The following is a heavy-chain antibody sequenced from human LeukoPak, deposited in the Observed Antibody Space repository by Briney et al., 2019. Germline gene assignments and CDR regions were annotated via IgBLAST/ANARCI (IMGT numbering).Heavy chain of an antibody. CDR2: ISSSSSTI. V-gene: IGHV3-48*01. J-gene: IGHJ4*02. Sequence: GGSLRLSCAASGFTFSSYSMNWVRQAPGKGLEWVSYISSSSSTIYYADSVKGRFTISRDNSKNTLYLQMNSLRAEDTAVYYCAKDGDVYYDFWSGYLDYWGQGTLVTVSS. CDR1: GFTFSSYS. D-gene: IGHD3-3*01. CDR3: AKDGDVYYDFWSGYLDY.